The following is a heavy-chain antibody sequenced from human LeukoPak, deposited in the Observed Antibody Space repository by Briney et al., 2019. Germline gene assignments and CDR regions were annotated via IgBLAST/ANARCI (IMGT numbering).Heavy chain of an antibody. V-gene: IGHV3-23*01. CDR2: ISGSLDST. D-gene: IGHD1-26*01. J-gene: IGHJ4*02. CDR1: GFTLRSYG. Sequence: GWSLRLSCATSGFTLRSYGMSWVRQAPGKGLEWVSSISGSLDSTYYADSVKGRFTISRDNSKNTLYLEMNNLKAEDTAIYYCATRSVVGRGGQGTLVIVSS. CDR3: ATRSVVGR.